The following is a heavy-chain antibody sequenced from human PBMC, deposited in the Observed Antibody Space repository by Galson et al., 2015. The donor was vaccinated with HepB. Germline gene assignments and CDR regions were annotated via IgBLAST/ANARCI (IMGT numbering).Heavy chain of an antibody. CDR2: IKTKADNYAT. Sequence: SLRLSCAASGFTVSGSAIHWVRQTSGKGLEWIGRIKTKADNYATAYAASVKGRFTTSRDDSKDTAYLQMNSLKTDDTAVYYCARLATTVGWHFDLWGRGTLVSVSS. D-gene: IGHD4-23*01. CDR3: ARLATTVGWHFDL. J-gene: IGHJ2*01. CDR1: GFTVSGSA. V-gene: IGHV3-73*01.